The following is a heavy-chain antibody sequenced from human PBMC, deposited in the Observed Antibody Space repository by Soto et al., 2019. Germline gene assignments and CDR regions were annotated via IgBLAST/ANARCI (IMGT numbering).Heavy chain of an antibody. CDR3: ARVVGATQMDFDY. J-gene: IGHJ4*02. Sequence: PGGSLRLSCAASGFTFSSYWMTWVRQAPGKGLEWVANIKQDGSEKYYVDSVRGRFTMSRDNAKNSLYLQMNSLRAEDTAVYHCARVVGATQMDFDYWGQGTLVTVSS. V-gene: IGHV3-7*01. CDR1: GFTFSSYW. D-gene: IGHD1-26*01. CDR2: IKQDGSEK.